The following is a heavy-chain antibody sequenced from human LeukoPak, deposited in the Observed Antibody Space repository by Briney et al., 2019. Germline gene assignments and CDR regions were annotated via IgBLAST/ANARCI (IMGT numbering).Heavy chain of an antibody. V-gene: IGHV1-24*01. CDR1: GYTLTELS. Sequence: GASVKVSCKVSGYTLTELSMHWVRQAPGKGLEWMGGFDPEDGETIYAQKFQGRVTMTEDTSTDTAYMELSSLRSEDTAVYYCATTVDTAMVTGFSSPDCWGQGTLVTVSS. J-gene: IGHJ4*02. CDR3: ATTVDTAMVTGFSSPDC. D-gene: IGHD5-18*01. CDR2: FDPEDGET.